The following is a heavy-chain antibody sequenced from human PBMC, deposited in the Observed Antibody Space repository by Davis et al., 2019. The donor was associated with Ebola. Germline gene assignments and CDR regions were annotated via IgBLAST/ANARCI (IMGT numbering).Heavy chain of an antibody. D-gene: IGHD5-12*01. Sequence: SETLSLTCAVYVGSFRGYYWSWVRQPPGKGLEWIGEINYSGGTNYSPSLKSRVTISVDTSKNQFSLKLSSVTAADTAVYYCARGSGYARWGWFDPWGQGTLVTVSS. CDR2: INYSGGT. CDR3: ARGSGYARWGWFDP. J-gene: IGHJ5*02. CDR1: VGSFRGYY. V-gene: IGHV4-34*01.